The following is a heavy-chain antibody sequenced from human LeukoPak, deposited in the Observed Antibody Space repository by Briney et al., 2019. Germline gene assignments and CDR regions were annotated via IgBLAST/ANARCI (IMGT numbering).Heavy chain of an antibody. J-gene: IGHJ2*01. Sequence: GGSLRLSCAASGFMFSTYWVTWVRQAPGMGLEWVANIKQDGSEKFYVDSVKGRFTISRDNAKNSLYLQMSSLRAEDTAVYYCARVRTEWYIDLWGRGTLVTVST. CDR3: ARVRTEWYIDL. CDR1: GFMFSTYW. V-gene: IGHV3-7*01. D-gene: IGHD2-8*02. CDR2: IKQDGSEK.